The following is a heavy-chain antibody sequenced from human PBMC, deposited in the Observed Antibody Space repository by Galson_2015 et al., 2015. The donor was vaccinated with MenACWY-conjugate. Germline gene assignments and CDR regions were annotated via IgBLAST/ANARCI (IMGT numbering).Heavy chain of an antibody. D-gene: IGHD2-2*01. V-gene: IGHV3-7*03. CDR2: IKQDGSEK. CDR3: ARDLGFYCSRNDCYSPY. J-gene: IGHJ4*02. CDR1: GFIFNNYW. Sequence: SLRLSCAASGFIFNNYWMSWVRQVPRKGPEWVANIKQDGSEKYYVDSVRGRFTISRDNAKNSLYLQMNSLRAEDTAVYYCARDLGFYCSRNDCYSPYWGQGTLVTVSS.